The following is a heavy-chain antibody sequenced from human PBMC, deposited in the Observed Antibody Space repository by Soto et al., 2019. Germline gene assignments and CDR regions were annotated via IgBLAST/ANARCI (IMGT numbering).Heavy chain of an antibody. D-gene: IGHD3-9*01. Sequence: PSETLSLTCSVSGGSISGYYWTWIRQPPGNGLEWIGYIHYSGSATYNSSLKSRVTISLDTSKNQFSLNLRSVTAADTAVYYCARRRYADWAFDYWGQGTLVTVSS. J-gene: IGHJ4*02. V-gene: IGHV4-59*08. CDR2: IHYSGSA. CDR1: GGSISGYY. CDR3: ARRRYADWAFDY.